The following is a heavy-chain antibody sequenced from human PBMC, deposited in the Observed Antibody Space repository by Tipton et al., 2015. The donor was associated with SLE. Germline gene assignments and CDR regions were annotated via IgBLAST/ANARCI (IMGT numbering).Heavy chain of an antibody. CDR1: GGSISSGGYY. J-gene: IGHJ4*02. Sequence: TLSLTCTVSGGSISSGGYYWSWIRQHPGKGLEWILYIYYSGSTYYNPSLKSRVTISIDTSKNQFSLKLSSVTAADTAVYYCARALQNYFDYWGQGTLVTVSS. V-gene: IGHV4-31*03. CDR2: IYYSGST. CDR3: ARALQNYFDY.